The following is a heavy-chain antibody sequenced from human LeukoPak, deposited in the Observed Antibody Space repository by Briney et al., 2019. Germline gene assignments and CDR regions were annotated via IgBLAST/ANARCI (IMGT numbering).Heavy chain of an antibody. CDR2: IYYSGGT. J-gene: IGHJ4*02. Sequence: SETLSLTCTVSGGSISSSSYYWGWIRQPPGKGLEWIGSIYYSGGTYYNPSLKSRVTISVDTSKNQFSLKLSSVTAADTAVYYCARHVDTAMAAPLDYWGQGTLVTVSS. CDR3: ARHVDTAMAAPLDY. V-gene: IGHV4-39*01. CDR1: GGSISSSSYY. D-gene: IGHD5-18*01.